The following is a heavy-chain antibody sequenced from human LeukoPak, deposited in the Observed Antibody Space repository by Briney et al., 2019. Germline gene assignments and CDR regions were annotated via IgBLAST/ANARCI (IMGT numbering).Heavy chain of an antibody. J-gene: IGHJ5*02. V-gene: IGHV3-23*01. CDR2: ISGSGGST. D-gene: IGHD3-3*01. Sequence: QPGGSLRLSCVASGFTFSSYAMSWVRQAPGKGLEWVSAISGSGGSTYYADSVKGRFTISRDNSKNTLYLQMNSLRAEDTAVYYCAKNGHNIWSGYYNWFDPWGQGTLVTVSS. CDR3: AKNGHNIWSGYYNWFDP. CDR1: GFTFSSYA.